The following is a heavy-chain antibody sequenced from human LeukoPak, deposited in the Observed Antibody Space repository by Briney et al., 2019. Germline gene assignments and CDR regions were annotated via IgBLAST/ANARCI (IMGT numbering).Heavy chain of an antibody. Sequence: SETLSLTCTVSGGSISSSSYYWGWIRQPPGKGLEWIGSIYYSGSTYYNPSLKSRVTISVDTSKNQFSLKLSSVTAADTAVYYCARGNYYDSWRNDYWGQGTLVTVSS. CDR1: GGSISSSSYY. D-gene: IGHD3-22*01. CDR2: IYYSGST. V-gene: IGHV4-39*01. J-gene: IGHJ4*02. CDR3: ARGNYYDSWRNDY.